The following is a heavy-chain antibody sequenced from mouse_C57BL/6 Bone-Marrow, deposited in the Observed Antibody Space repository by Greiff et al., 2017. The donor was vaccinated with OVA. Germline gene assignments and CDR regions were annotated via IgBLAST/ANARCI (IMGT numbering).Heavy chain of an antibody. CDR3: CYYDYDRAMDY. J-gene: IGHJ4*01. CDR1: GYTFTSYW. D-gene: IGHD2-4*01. Sequence: VQLQQSGTVLVRPGASVKLSCKTSGYTFTSYWMHWVKQRPGQGLEWIGAIYPGNSDTSYNQKFKGKAKLTAVTSASTAYMQLSSLTNEDYACYYGCYYDYDRAMDYWGQGTSVTVSS. CDR2: IYPGNSDT. V-gene: IGHV1-5*01.